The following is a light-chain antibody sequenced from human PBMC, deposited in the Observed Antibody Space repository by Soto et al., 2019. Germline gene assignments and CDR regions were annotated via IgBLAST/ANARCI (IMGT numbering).Light chain of an antibody. Sequence: EIVMTQSTATLSVSPGERATLSCRASQSVSSNLTWYQQKPGQAPRLLIYGASTRATGIPARFSGSGSGTEFTLTISSLQSEDFAFYYCQQYNNWPGTFGQGTKVEIK. J-gene: IGKJ1*01. CDR2: GAS. CDR3: QQYNNWPGT. CDR1: QSVSSN. V-gene: IGKV3-15*01.